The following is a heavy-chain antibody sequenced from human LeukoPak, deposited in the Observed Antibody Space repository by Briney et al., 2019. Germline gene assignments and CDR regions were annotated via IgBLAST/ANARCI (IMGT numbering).Heavy chain of an antibody. CDR1: GGSISSYY. D-gene: IGHD5-18*01. V-gene: IGHV4-59*01. J-gene: IGHJ6*03. CDR2: IYYSGST. Sequence: SETLSLTCTVSGGSISSYYWSWIRQPPGKGLEWIGNIYYSGSTNYNPSLKSRVTISVNMSKNQFSLRLSSVTAADTAVYYCARTTEGGYTYDYFYYYYMDVWGKGTTVTISS. CDR3: ARTTEGGYTYDYFYYYYMDV.